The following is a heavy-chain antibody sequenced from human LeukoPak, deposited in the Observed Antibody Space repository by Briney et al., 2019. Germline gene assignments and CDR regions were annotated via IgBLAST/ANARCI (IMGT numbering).Heavy chain of an antibody. Sequence: SETLSLTCTVSGGSISSSSYYWGWIRQPPGKGLEWIGGIYYSGSTYYNPSLKSRVTISVDTSKNQFSLKLSSVTAADTAVYYCARHRGETNFDYRGQGTLVTVSS. CDR2: IYYSGST. D-gene: IGHD3-16*01. J-gene: IGHJ4*02. CDR1: GGSISSSSYY. CDR3: ARHRGETNFDY. V-gene: IGHV4-39*01.